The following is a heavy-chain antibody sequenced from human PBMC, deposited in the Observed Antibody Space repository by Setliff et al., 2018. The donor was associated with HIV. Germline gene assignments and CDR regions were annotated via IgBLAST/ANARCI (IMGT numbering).Heavy chain of an antibody. Sequence: SETLSLTCTVSGGSISGSNYYWGWIRQPPGKGLEWVGSIYYSGSTYYSPSLKSRVTISVDTSKNQFSLTLTSVTAADTAVYYCARGARGYSYGWGQGTLVTVSS. J-gene: IGHJ4*02. CDR2: IYYSGST. D-gene: IGHD5-18*01. CDR1: GGSISGSNYY. CDR3: ARGARGYSYG. V-gene: IGHV4-39*01.